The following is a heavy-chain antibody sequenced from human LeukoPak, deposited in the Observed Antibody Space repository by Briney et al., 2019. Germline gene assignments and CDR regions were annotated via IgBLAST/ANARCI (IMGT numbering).Heavy chain of an antibody. J-gene: IGHJ1*01. CDR1: GDSISRSDSY. V-gene: IGHV4-39*01. D-gene: IGHD3-22*01. Sequence: KPSETLSLTCSVSGDSISRSDSYWDWIRQPPGKGLEWIGTLYYTGRTYYGPSLKSRVTMSVDTSNNQFSLNLRSVTAADTAVYYCARRRYYDGSGYLEWGQGTLLSVSS. CDR3: ARRRYYDGSGYLE. CDR2: LYYTGRT.